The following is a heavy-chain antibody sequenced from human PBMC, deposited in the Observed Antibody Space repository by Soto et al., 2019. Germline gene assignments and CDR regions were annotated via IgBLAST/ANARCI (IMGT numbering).Heavy chain of an antibody. J-gene: IGHJ4*02. D-gene: IGHD3-22*01. CDR2: ISNDGSRK. CDR3: ARVRRSSGYYYGY. Sequence: GSLRLSCEASGFTFSYFGTHWVRQAPGKGLEWVAAISNDGSRKYHGDSVKGRITISRDNSKNTLYLQMDSLRSEDTAVYYCARVRRSSGYYYGYWGQGTPVTVSS. V-gene: IGHV3-30*03. CDR1: GFTFSYFG.